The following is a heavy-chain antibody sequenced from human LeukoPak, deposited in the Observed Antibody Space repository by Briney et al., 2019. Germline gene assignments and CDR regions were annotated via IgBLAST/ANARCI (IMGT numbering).Heavy chain of an antibody. J-gene: IGHJ6*02. CDR2: IYYSGST. CDR1: GGSISSYY. Sequence: PSETLSLTCTVSGGSISSYYWSWIRQPPGKGLEWIGYIYYSGSTNYNPSLKSRVTISVDTSKNQFSLKLSSVTAADTAVYYCARDRYGDYAYYYGMDVWGQGTTVTVSS. D-gene: IGHD4-17*01. CDR3: ARDRYGDYAYYYGMDV. V-gene: IGHV4-59*01.